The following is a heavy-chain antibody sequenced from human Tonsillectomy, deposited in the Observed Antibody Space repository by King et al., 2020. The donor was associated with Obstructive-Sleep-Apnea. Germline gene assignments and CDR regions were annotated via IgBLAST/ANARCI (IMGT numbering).Heavy chain of an antibody. CDR2: IGSAGDT. CDR3: SRAGLRFGSVVVNYGMDV. V-gene: IGHV3-13*01. D-gene: IGHD2-15*01. J-gene: IGHJ6*02. Sequence: VQLVESGGGLVQPGGSLRLSCAASGFTFSTYDMHWVRQATGERPEWVSTIGSAGDTHYAGSVKGRFSISRENAKNAFFLQMNSLRAGDTAVYYCSRAGLRFGSVVVNYGMDVWGQGTTVTVSS. CDR1: GFTFSTYD.